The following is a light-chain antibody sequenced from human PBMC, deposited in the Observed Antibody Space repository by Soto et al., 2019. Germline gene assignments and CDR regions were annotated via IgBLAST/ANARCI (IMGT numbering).Light chain of an antibody. J-gene: IGKJ4*01. CDR2: AVS. Sequence: DIQMTQSPSSVSASVGDRVTITCRASQGINNWLAWYQQKPGKAPELLIYAVSYLQSGVPSRFSGSGSGTDFTLTISSLQPEDVATYFCKQSSAFPLTVGGGTKVEIK. CDR3: KQSSAFPLT. V-gene: IGKV1-12*01. CDR1: QGINNW.